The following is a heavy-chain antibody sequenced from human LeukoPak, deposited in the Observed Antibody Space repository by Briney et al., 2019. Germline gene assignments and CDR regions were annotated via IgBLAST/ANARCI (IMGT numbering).Heavy chain of an antibody. CDR3: ATFIAAAGPGGFDY. J-gene: IGHJ4*02. CDR1: GFTFSSYA. V-gene: IGHV3-30-3*01. CDR2: ISYDGSNK. D-gene: IGHD6-13*01. Sequence: GRSLRLSCAASGFTFSSYAMHWVRQAPGKGLEWVAVISYDGSNKYYANSVKGRFTISRDNSKNTLYLQMNSLRAEDTAVYYCATFIAAAGPGGFDYWGQGTLVTVSS.